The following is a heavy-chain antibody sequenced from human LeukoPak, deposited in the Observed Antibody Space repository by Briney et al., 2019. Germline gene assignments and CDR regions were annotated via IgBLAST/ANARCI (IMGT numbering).Heavy chain of an antibody. J-gene: IGHJ1*01. CDR2: ISAYNGNT. CDR1: GYTFSISG. Sequence: ASVKVSSKDSGYTFSISGISRVRQAPGQGLEWMGWISAYNGNTNYAQKLQGRVTMTTDTSTSTAYMELRSRRSDDTAVYYCVSTPGYSSSWYTYFQHWGQGTLVTVSS. D-gene: IGHD6-13*01. CDR3: VSTPGYSSSWYTYFQH. V-gene: IGHV1-18*01.